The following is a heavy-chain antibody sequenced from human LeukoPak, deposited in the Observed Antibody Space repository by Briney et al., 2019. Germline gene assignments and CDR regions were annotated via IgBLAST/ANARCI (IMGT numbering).Heavy chain of an antibody. D-gene: IGHD3-22*01. V-gene: IGHV4-31*03. J-gene: IGHJ4*02. CDR3: ARLRALSYYDSSGDLYYFEY. CDR2: IYYSGST. Sequence: PSQTLSLTCSVSGGSISSGSYYWSWIRQHPGKGLEWIGYIYYSGSTYYNPSLKSRVTISVDTSKNQFSLKLTSVTAADTAVYYCARLRALSYYDSSGDLYYFEYWGQGTLVTVSS. CDR1: GGSISSGSYY.